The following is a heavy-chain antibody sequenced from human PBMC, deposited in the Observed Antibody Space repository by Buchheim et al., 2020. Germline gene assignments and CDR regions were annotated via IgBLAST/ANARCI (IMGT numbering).Heavy chain of an antibody. J-gene: IGHJ4*02. Sequence: VQVVESGGGLVQPGGSLRLSCAASGFTFSSYWMHWVRQAPGKGLVWVSRTNSDGSSTTYAGSVKGRFTISRDNAKNTLYLQMNSLRADDTAVYYCARGRGAEGRGFDYWGQGTL. CDR2: TNSDGSST. CDR3: ARGRGAEGRGFDY. D-gene: IGHD1-26*01. CDR1: GFTFSSYW. V-gene: IGHV3-74*03.